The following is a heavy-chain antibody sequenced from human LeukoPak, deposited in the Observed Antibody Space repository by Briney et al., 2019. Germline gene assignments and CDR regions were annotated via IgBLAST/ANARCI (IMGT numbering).Heavy chain of an antibody. J-gene: IGHJ4*02. D-gene: IGHD4-17*01. CDR2: LWYDGTYE. Sequence: GRSLRLSCAASGFTFSSYGMHWVRQATGQGLEWVAVLWYDGTYEYYADSVKGRFTISRDNSKNTLYLHMYSLRAEDTAVYYYARAGDYGDYLSYFDYWGQGTLVTVSS. CDR3: ARAGDYGDYLSYFDY. CDR1: GFTFSSYG. V-gene: IGHV3-33*01.